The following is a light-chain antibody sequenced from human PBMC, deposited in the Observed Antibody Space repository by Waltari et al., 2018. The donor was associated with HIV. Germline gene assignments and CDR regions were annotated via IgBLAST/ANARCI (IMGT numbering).Light chain of an antibody. J-gene: IGKJ2*01. V-gene: IGKV3-11*01. Sequence: IVLTQSPGTLSLSPGDRATLSCMASQRVNSFLAWHQQKPGQAPRIRIYDTSNRAPGVPARFSGSGAGTDFTLTISSLEPEDFAFYYCQQRADWPPMYTFGQGTKLEI. CDR1: QRVNSF. CDR2: DTS. CDR3: QQRADWPPMYT.